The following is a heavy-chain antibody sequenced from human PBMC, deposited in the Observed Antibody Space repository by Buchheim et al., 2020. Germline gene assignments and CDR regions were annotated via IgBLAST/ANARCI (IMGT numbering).Heavy chain of an antibody. CDR2: IYHSGST. V-gene: IGHV4-4*02. D-gene: IGHD3-22*01. CDR3: ARREDYYDSSGYYYGGGGYYYYGMDV. CDR1: GGSISSSNW. J-gene: IGHJ6*02. Sequence: QVQLQESGPGLVKPSGTLSLTCAVSGGSISSSNWWSWVRQPPGKGLEWIGEIYHSGSTNYNPSLKSRVTISVDKSKNQFSLKLGSVTAADTAVYYCARREDYYDSSGYYYGGGGYYYYGMDVWGQGTT.